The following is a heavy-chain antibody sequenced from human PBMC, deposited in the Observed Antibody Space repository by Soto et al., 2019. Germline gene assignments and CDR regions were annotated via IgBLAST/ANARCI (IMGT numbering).Heavy chain of an antibody. CDR2: TYYRSKWYN. Sequence: SQTLSLTCAISGDSVSSNSAAWNWIRQSPSRGPEWLGRTYYRSKWYNDYAVSVKSRITINPDTSKNQLSLQLNSVTPEDTAVYYCARFGYSSGWNNWFDPWGQGTLVTVSS. CDR3: ARFGYSSGWNNWFDP. D-gene: IGHD6-19*01. J-gene: IGHJ5*02. V-gene: IGHV6-1*01. CDR1: GDSVSSNSAA.